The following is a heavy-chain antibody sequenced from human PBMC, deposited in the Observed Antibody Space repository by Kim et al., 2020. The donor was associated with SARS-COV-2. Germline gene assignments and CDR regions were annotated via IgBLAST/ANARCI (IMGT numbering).Heavy chain of an antibody. J-gene: IGHJ4*02. V-gene: IGHV3-30*18. CDR2: ISYDGRNK. Sequence: GGSLRLSCAASGVTFSSYGMHWVRQAPGKGLEWVAVISYDGRNKYYADSVKGRFTLSRDNSKNTMYLQMNSLRAEDTAVYYCAKDRVTMIVVVSGGLDYWGQGTLVTVSS. D-gene: IGHD3-22*01. CDR3: AKDRVTMIVVVSGGLDY. CDR1: GVTFSSYG.